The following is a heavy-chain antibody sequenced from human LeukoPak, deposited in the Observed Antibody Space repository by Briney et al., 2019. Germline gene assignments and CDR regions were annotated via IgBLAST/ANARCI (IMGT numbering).Heavy chain of an antibody. CDR2: ISWNSGSI. CDR1: GFTFDDYA. V-gene: IGHV3-9*01. Sequence: GGSLRLSCAASGFTFDDYAMHWVRQAPGKGLEWVSGISWNSGSIGYADSAKGRFTISRDNAKNSLYQQMNSLRAEDTALYYCAKDMAYSSSWYYFDYWGQGTLVTVSS. D-gene: IGHD6-13*01. CDR3: AKDMAYSSSWYYFDY. J-gene: IGHJ4*02.